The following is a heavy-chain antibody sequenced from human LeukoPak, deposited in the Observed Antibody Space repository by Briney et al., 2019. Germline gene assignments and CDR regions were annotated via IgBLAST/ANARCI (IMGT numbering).Heavy chain of an antibody. J-gene: IGHJ4*02. CDR3: ARDRGHQLLIFDY. Sequence: PGGSLRLSCAASGFTFSSYSMNWVRQAPGKGLEWVSSISSSSSYIYYADSVKGRFTISRDNAKNSLYLQMSSLRAEDTAVYYCARDRGHQLLIFDYWGQGTLVTVSS. CDR1: GFTFSSYS. V-gene: IGHV3-21*01. D-gene: IGHD2-2*01. CDR2: ISSSSSYI.